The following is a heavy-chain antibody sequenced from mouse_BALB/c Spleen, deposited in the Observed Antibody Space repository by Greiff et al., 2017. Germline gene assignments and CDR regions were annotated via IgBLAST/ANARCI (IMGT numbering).Heavy chain of an antibody. CDR1: GFSLTGYG. CDR3: ARDYGSSPAWFAY. J-gene: IGHJ3*01. D-gene: IGHD1-1*01. Sequence: QVQLKESGPGLVQPSQSLSITCTVSGFSLTGYGVNWVRQPPGKGLEWLGMIWGDGSTDYNSALKSRLSIIKDNSKSQVFLKMNSLQTDDTARYYCARDYGSSPAWFAYWGQGTLVTVSA. V-gene: IGHV2-6-7*01. CDR2: IWGDGST.